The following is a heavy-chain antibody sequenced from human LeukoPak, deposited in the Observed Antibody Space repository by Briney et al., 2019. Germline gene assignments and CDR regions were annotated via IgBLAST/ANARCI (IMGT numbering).Heavy chain of an antibody. CDR1: GFTFSSYA. V-gene: IGHV3-23*01. Sequence: GGSLRLSCAASGFTFSSYAMSWVRQAPGKGLEWVSAISGSGGSTYYADSVKGRFTISRDNSKNTLYLQMNSLRAEDTAVYYCAKAAPSYCSGGSCYTPDHWGQGTLVTVSS. D-gene: IGHD2-15*01. CDR3: AKAAPSYCSGGSCYTPDH. J-gene: IGHJ4*02. CDR2: ISGSGGST.